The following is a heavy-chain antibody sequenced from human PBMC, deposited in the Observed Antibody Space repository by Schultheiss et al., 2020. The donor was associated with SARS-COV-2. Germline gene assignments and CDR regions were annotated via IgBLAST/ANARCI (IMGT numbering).Heavy chain of an antibody. CDR2: ISGSGGST. D-gene: IGHD4-11*01. CDR3: AKAFTVTWPHRFDY. Sequence: GGSLRLSCAASGFTFDDYAMHWVRQAPGKGLEWVSAISGSGGSTYYADSVKGRFTISRDNSKNTLYLQMNSLRAEDTAVYYCAKAFTVTWPHRFDYWGQGTLVTVSS. CDR1: GFTFDDYA. V-gene: IGHV3-23*01. J-gene: IGHJ4*02.